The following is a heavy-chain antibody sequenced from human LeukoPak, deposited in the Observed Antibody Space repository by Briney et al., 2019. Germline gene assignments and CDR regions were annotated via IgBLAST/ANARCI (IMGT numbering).Heavy chain of an antibody. CDR1: GYTFTSYG. D-gene: IGHD3-10*01. V-gene: IGHV1-18*04. CDR2: ISAYNGNT. J-gene: IGHJ3*02. Sequence: ASVKVSCKASGYTFTSYGISWVRQAPGQGLEWMGWISAYNGNTNCAQKLQGRVTMTTDTSTSTAYMELRSLRSDDTAVYYCARDPSFVLLWFGELSSPDAFDIWGQGTMVTVSS. CDR3: ARDPSFVLLWFGELSSPDAFDI.